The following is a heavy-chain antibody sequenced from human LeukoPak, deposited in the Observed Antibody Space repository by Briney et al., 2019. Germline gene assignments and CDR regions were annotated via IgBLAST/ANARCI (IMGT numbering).Heavy chain of an antibody. V-gene: IGHV3-23*01. CDR3: AKDLAAVPGNKYFAY. CDR2: ISGTGGST. J-gene: IGHJ4*02. CDR1: GFTFSSHA. Sequence: GGSLRLSCAASGFTFSSHAVSWVRQAPGKGLEWVSGISGTGGSTHYADSVKGRFTISRDNSKNTLYLQINSLRAEDTAVYYCAKDLAAVPGNKYFAYWGQGTLVTVSS. D-gene: IGHD6-19*01.